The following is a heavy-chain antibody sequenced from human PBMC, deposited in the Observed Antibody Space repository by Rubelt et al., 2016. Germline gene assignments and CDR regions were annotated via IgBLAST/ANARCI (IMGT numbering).Heavy chain of an antibody. J-gene: IGHJ4*02. Sequence: QVQLQESGPGLVKPSETLSLICSVSGVSISTYYWAWIRQPPGKGLEWIGFIYYTGSTTYNPSLESRVTISIDTSKNQFSRKLNSVTAADTAVYYCARQNSWFGEVFYDYWGQGTLVTVSS. CDR1: GVSISTYY. CDR2: IYYTGST. CDR3: ARQNSWFGEVFYDY. V-gene: IGHV4-59*08. D-gene: IGHD3-10*01.